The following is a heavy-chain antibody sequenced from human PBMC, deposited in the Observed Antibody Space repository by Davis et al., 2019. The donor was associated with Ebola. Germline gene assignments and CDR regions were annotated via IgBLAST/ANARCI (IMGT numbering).Heavy chain of an antibody. V-gene: IGHV3-11*04. CDR1: GFTFSDYY. Sequence: GESLKISCAASGFTFSDYYMNWIRQAPGKGLEWISYISSSGSTIYYADSVKGRFTISRDNAKNSLYLQMNSLRDEDTAVYYCAREKHCSSTSCYKAASGWWDYWGQGTLVTVSS. CDR3: AREKHCSSTSCYKAASGWWDY. CDR2: ISSSGSTI. J-gene: IGHJ4*02. D-gene: IGHD2-2*02.